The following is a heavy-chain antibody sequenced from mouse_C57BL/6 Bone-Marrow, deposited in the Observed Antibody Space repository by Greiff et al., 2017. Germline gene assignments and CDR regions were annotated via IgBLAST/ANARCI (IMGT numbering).Heavy chain of an antibody. Sequence: VQLQQPGAELVKPGASVKLSCKASGYTFTSYWMPWVKQRPGQGLEWIGEIDPSDSYTNYNQKFKGKATLTVDTSSSTAYMQLSSLTSEDSAVYYCARSYGNYVGDYWGQGTTLTVSS. CDR1: GYTFTSYW. D-gene: IGHD2-1*01. CDR3: ARSYGNYVGDY. V-gene: IGHV1-50*01. J-gene: IGHJ2*01. CDR2: IDPSDSYT.